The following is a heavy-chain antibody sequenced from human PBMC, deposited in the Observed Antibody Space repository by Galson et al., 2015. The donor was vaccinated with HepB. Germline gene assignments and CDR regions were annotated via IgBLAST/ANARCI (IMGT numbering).Heavy chain of an antibody. Sequence: SVKVFCKVSGYTLTELSMHWVRQAPGKGLEWMGGFDPEDGETIYAQKFQGRVTMTEDTSADTAYMELSSLRSEDTAVYYCATSSRGSGTWGAFDIWGQGTMVTVSS. V-gene: IGHV1-24*01. CDR1: GYTLTELS. CDR3: ATSSRGSGTWGAFDI. CDR2: FDPEDGET. J-gene: IGHJ3*02. D-gene: IGHD3-10*01.